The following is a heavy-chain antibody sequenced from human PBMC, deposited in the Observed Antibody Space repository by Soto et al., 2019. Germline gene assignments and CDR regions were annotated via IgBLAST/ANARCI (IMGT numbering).Heavy chain of an antibody. J-gene: IGHJ4*02. CDR3: AKTYYYGSGTYRPPDY. D-gene: IGHD3-10*01. Sequence: GGSLRLSYAASGFIFSSYAMGRVRQAPGKGLEWVSAISASSGNTYFADSVKGRFTISRDNSKNTLYLLMNSLRAEDTAIYYCAKTYYYGSGTYRPPDYWGQGTLVTVSS. CDR1: GFIFSSYA. V-gene: IGHV3-23*01. CDR2: ISASSGNT.